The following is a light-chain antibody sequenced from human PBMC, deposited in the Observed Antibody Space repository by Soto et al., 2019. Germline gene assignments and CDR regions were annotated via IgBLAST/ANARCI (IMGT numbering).Light chain of an antibody. CDR2: DVS. V-gene: IGKV3-20*01. CDR3: QQYGSSPYT. Sequence: EIVLTQSPGTLSLSPGERATPSCRASQSVSSSYLAWYQQKPGQSPRLLIFDVSRRATGIPDRFSGSGSGTDFTLTISGLEPEDFAVYYCQQYGSSPYTFGQGTKVDSK. J-gene: IGKJ2*01. CDR1: QSVSSSY.